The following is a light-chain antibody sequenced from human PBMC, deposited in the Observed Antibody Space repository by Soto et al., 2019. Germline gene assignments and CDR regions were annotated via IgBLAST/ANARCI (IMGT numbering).Light chain of an antibody. CDR1: SSDVGGYNY. CDR3: SSYTSSSTLFYV. Sequence: QSVLTQPASVPGSPGQSITISCTGTSSDVGGYNYVSWYQQHPGKAPKLMIYEVSNRPSGVSNRFSGSKSGNTASLTISGLQAEDEADYYCSSYTSSSTLFYVFGTGTKLTVL. CDR2: EVS. V-gene: IGLV2-14*01. J-gene: IGLJ1*01.